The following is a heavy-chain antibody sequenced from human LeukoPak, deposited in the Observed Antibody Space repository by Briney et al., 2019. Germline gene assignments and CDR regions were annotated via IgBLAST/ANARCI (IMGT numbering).Heavy chain of an antibody. J-gene: IGHJ4*02. CDR3: AKPPSYYYDSSGYPLDY. V-gene: IGHV3-23*01. D-gene: IGHD3-22*01. CDR1: GFTFSSYA. CDR2: ISGSGGST. Sequence: GGSLRLSCAASGFTFSSYAMSWVRQAPGKWLEWVSAISGSGGSTYYADSVKGRFTISRDNSKNTLYLQMNSLRAEDTAVYYCAKPPSYYYDSSGYPLDYWGQGTLVTVSS.